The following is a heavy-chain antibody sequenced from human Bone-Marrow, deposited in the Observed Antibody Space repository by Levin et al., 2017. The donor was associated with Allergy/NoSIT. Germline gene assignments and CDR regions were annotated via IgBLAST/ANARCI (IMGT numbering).Heavy chain of an antibody. V-gene: IGHV4-4*02. J-gene: IGHJ4*02. D-gene: IGHD4-17*01. Sequence: SCTVSGGSISSSPWWSWVRQSPGKGLEWIGEIYHGGRTNYNPSLKSRVSMSVDKSKSQFSLKLSSVTAADTAVYYCARDPLDYGTNSGNYWGQGTLVTVSS. CDR2: IYHGGRT. CDR3: ARDPLDYGTNSGNY. CDR1: GGSISSSPW.